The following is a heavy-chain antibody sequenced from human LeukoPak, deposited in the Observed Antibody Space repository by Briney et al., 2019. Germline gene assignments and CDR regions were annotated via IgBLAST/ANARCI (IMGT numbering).Heavy chain of an antibody. CDR3: AREGMGYGDHYFDY. D-gene: IGHD4-17*01. J-gene: IGHJ4*02. CDR1: GFTVSSNY. CDR2: IYSGGNT. V-gene: IGHV3-53*01. Sequence: GGSLRLSCAASGFTVSSNYMSWVRQAPGKGLEWVSVIYSGGNTYYADSVKGRFTISRDNSKNTVFLQMNGLRAEDTAVYYCAREGMGYGDHYFDYWGQGALVTVPS.